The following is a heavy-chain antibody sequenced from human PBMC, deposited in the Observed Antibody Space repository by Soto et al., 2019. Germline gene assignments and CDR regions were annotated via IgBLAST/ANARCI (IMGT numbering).Heavy chain of an antibody. CDR3: ARVRRTPAGGIVVVPAAISLGSDY. V-gene: IGHV3-21*01. CDR2: ISSSSSYI. Sequence: EVQLVESGGGLVKPGGSLRLSCAASGFTFSSYSMNWVRQAPGKGLEWVSSISSSSSYIYYADSVKGRFTISRDNAKDSLYLQMNSLRAEDTAVYYCARVRRTPAGGIVVVPAAISLGSDYWGQGTLVTVSS. J-gene: IGHJ4*02. CDR1: GFTFSSYS. D-gene: IGHD2-2*01.